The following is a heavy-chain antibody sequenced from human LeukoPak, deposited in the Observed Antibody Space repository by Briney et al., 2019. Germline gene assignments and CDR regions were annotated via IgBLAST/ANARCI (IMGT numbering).Heavy chain of an antibody. CDR2: IYYSGST. D-gene: IGHD4-17*01. Sequence: PSGTLSLTCTVSGGSISSYYWNWIRQPPGKGLEWIGYIYYSGSTNYNPSLKSRVTISVHTSKNQFSLKLSSVTAADTAVYYCARLYGDSGTGYHFDYWGQGTLVTVSS. CDR3: ARLYGDSGTGYHFDY. V-gene: IGHV4-59*01. CDR1: GGSISSYY. J-gene: IGHJ4*02.